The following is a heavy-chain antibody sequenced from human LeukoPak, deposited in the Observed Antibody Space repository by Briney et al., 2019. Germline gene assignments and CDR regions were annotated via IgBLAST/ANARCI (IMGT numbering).Heavy chain of an antibody. CDR2: INPNSATT. Sequence: ASVKVSFKTSGYTFTDYDVHWVRQAPGQGLEWMGWINPNSATTNYAQRLQGRVTFTRDTSLSIAYMELSSLTSEDAAVYFCARGDFGETNTAFDVWGHGKLVAVSS. J-gene: IGHJ3*01. CDR3: ARGDFGETNTAFDV. V-gene: IGHV1-8*03. CDR1: GYTFTDYD. D-gene: IGHD4-17*01.